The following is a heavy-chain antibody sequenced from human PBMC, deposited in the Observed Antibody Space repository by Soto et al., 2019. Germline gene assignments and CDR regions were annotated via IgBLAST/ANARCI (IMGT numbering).Heavy chain of an antibody. V-gene: IGHV1-69*01. CDR3: AMYSSGWYDYYYYGMDV. J-gene: IGHJ6*02. Sequence: QVQLVQSGAEVKKPGSSVKVSCKASGGTFSSYAISWVRQAPGQGLVWMGGIIPIFGTANYAQKFQGRVTITADESTSTAYMELSSLRSEDTAVYYCAMYSSGWYDYYYYGMDVWGQGTTVTVSS. D-gene: IGHD6-19*01. CDR1: GGTFSSYA. CDR2: IIPIFGTA.